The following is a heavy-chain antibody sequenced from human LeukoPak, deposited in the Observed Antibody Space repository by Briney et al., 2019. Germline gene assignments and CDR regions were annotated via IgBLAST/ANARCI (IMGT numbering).Heavy chain of an antibody. CDR2: INHSGST. Sequence: PSETLSLTCAVYGGSFSGYYWSWIRQPPGKGLEWIGEINHSGSTNYNPSLKSRVTISVDTSKNQFSLKLSSVTAADTAVYYCASGYYDFWSGYRTIPIDYWGQGTLVTVSS. D-gene: IGHD3-3*01. CDR3: ASGYYDFWSGYRTIPIDY. V-gene: IGHV4-34*01. CDR1: GGSFSGYY. J-gene: IGHJ4*02.